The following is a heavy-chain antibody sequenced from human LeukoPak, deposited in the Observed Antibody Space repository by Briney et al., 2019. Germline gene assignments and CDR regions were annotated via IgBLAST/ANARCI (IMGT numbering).Heavy chain of an antibody. CDR3: ARDLRYSSGCFDP. CDR1: GGSISTSSYY. Sequence: PSETLSLTCIVSGGSISTSSYYWGWVRQPPGKGLEWLGSIYSSGNTNYNPSLKSRVTISVDTSKNQFSLKLSSVTAADTAVYYCARDLRYSSGCFDPWGQGTLVTVSS. D-gene: IGHD6-19*01. J-gene: IGHJ5*02. V-gene: IGHV4-39*07. CDR2: IYSSGNT.